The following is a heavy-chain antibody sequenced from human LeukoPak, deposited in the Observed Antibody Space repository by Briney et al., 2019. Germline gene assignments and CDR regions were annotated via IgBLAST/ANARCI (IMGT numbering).Heavy chain of an antibody. V-gene: IGHV3-23*01. CDR3: ARDAYDILTGYLFDY. D-gene: IGHD3-9*01. CDR2: ISGSGGST. Sequence: GGTLRLSCAASGFTFSSYGMSWVRQAPGKGLEWVSAISGSGGSTYYADSVKGRFTISRDNSKNTLYLQMNSLRAEDTAVYYCARDAYDILTGYLFDYWGQGTLVTVSS. J-gene: IGHJ4*02. CDR1: GFTFSSYG.